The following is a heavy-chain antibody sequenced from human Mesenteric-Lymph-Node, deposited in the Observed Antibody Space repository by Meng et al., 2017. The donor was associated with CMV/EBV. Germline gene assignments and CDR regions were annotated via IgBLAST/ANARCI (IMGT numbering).Heavy chain of an antibody. J-gene: IGHJ5*02. CDR2: IYHSGST. Sequence: SETLSLTCAVSGGSISSSNWWSWVRQPPGKGLEWIGEIYHSGSTNYNPSLKSRVTISVDKSKNQFSLKLSSVTAADTAVYYCATKDYDFWSGSLGAWFDPWGQGTLVTVSS. CDR1: GGSISSSNW. V-gene: IGHV4-4*02. CDR3: ATKDYDFWSGSLGAWFDP. D-gene: IGHD3-3*01.